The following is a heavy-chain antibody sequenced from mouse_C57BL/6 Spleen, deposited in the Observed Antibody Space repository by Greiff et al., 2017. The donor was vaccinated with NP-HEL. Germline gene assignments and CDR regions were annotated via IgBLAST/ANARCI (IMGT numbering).Heavy chain of an antibody. V-gene: IGHV6-6*01. CDR1: GFTFSDAW. J-gene: IGHJ2*01. CDR3: TTVVVGDYFDY. CDR2: IRNKANNHAT. Sequence: EVQVVESGGGLVQPGGSMKLSCAASGFTFSDAWMDWVRQSPEKGLEWVAEIRNKANNHATYYAESVKGRFTISRDDSKSSVYLQMNSLRAEDTGIYYCTTVVVGDYFDYWGQGTTLTVSS. D-gene: IGHD1-1*01.